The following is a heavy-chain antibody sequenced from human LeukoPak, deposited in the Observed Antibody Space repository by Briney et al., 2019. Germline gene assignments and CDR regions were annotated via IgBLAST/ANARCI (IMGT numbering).Heavy chain of an antibody. J-gene: IGHJ5*02. Sequence: PGASLRLSCAASGFTFSSYAMSWIRQAPGKGLEWVSAISGSGGSTYYADSVKGRFTISRDNSKNTLYLQMNSLRAEDTAVYYCAKGSSSQFDPWGQGTPVTVSS. V-gene: IGHV3-23*01. CDR2: ISGSGGST. CDR1: GFTFSSYA. D-gene: IGHD6-13*01. CDR3: AKGSSSQFDP.